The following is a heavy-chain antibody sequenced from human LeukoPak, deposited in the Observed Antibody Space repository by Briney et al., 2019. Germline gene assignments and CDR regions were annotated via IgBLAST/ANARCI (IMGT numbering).Heavy chain of an antibody. J-gene: IGHJ4*02. D-gene: IGHD1-26*01. CDR2: INPNGGGT. V-gene: IGHV1-2*02. CDR1: GYTFTGYY. Sequence: GASVKVSCKASGYTFTGYYMHWVRQAPGQGLEWVAWINPNGGGTNYAQQFQGRVTTSSDTSISTAYMELSSLRSDDTAVYYCARDSYSGSYYYWGQGTPVTVSS. CDR3: ARDSYSGSYYY.